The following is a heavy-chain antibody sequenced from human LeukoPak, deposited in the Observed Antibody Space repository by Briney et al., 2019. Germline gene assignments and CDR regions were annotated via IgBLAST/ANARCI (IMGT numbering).Heavy chain of an antibody. J-gene: IGHJ4*02. Sequence: PGGSLRLSCAASGFTFSSYSMNWVRQAPGKGLEWVSSISSSSSYIYYADSVKGRFTISRDNAKNSLYLQMNSLRAEDTAVYYCARDRGYCSSTSCYWDYFDYWGQGTLVTVSS. D-gene: IGHD2-2*01. CDR2: ISSSSSYI. V-gene: IGHV3-21*01. CDR3: ARDRGYCSSTSCYWDYFDY. CDR1: GFTFSSYS.